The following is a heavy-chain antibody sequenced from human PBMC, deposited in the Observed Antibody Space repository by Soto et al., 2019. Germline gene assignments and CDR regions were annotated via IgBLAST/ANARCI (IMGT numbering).Heavy chain of an antibody. CDR3: ATDRRYYDSSGYNWFDP. CDR2: FDPEDGET. V-gene: IGHV1-24*01. J-gene: IGHJ5*02. D-gene: IGHD3-22*01. CDR1: GYTLTELS. Sequence: ASVKVSCKVSGYTLTELSMHWVRQAPGKGLEWMGGFDPEDGETIYAQKFQGRVTMTEDTSTDTAYMELSSLRSEDTAVYYCATDRRYYDSSGYNWFDPWGQGTLVTVS.